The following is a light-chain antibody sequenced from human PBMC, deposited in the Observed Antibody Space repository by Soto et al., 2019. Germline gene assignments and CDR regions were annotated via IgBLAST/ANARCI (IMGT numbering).Light chain of an antibody. CDR1: QTISSW. Sequence: DIKMTQSPSTVSGYVGDRVTITCRASQTISSWLAWYQQKPGKAPKLLIYKASTLKSGVPSRFSGSGSGTEFTLTISSLQPDDFATYYCQHYNIYSEAFGQGGIVDIK. CDR3: QHYNIYSEA. CDR2: KAS. V-gene: IGKV1-5*03. J-gene: IGKJ1*01.